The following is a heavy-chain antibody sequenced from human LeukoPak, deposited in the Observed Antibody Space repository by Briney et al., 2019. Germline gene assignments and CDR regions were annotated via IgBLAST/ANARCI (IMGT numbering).Heavy chain of an antibody. D-gene: IGHD2-21*02. J-gene: IGHJ4*02. Sequence: PGGSLRLSCAASGFTFNNYGMHWVRQAPGKGLEWVAVIWYDGSNKYYADSVKGRFTISRDNSKNTLYLQMNSLRAEDTAVYYCAKDPPPPATAKSGDYWGQGTLVTVSS. CDR2: IWYDGSNK. CDR3: AKDPPPPATAKSGDY. V-gene: IGHV3-33*06. CDR1: GFTFNNYG.